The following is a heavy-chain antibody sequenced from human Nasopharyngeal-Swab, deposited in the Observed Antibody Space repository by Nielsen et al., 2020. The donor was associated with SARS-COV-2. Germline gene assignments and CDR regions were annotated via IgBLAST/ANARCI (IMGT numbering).Heavy chain of an antibody. CDR2: IYYSGST. D-gene: IGHD1-26*01. CDR1: GCSISSSRYY. V-gene: IGHV4-39*01. CDR3: AGHSGSFLTWEHAFGI. Sequence: GPLRLSCTVSGCSISSSRYYWGWIRQPPGKGLEWIGSIYYSGSTYYNPSLKSRVAISVDTSKNQFSLKLSSVTAADTAVYYCAGHSGSFLTWEHAFGIWGQGTMVTVSS. J-gene: IGHJ3*02.